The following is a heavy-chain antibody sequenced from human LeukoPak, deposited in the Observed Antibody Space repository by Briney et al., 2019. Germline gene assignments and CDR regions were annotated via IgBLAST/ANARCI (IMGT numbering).Heavy chain of an antibody. V-gene: IGHV3-30-3*02. Sequence: GGSLRLSCAASGFTFSSYAMSWVRQAPGKGLEWVAVISYDGSNKYYADSVKGRFTISRDNSKNMLYLQMNSLRAEDTAVYYCAKTYYDFWSGYPNWFDPWGQGTLVTVSS. CDR3: AKTYYDFWSGYPNWFDP. J-gene: IGHJ5*02. CDR1: GFTFSSYA. D-gene: IGHD3-3*01. CDR2: ISYDGSNK.